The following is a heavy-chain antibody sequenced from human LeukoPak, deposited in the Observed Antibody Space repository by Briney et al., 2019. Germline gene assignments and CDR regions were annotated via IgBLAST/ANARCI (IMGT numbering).Heavy chain of an antibody. D-gene: IGHD3-9*01. V-gene: IGHV4-4*07. CDR1: GGSISSYY. CDR3: ARAGLYYDILTGHDAFDI. J-gene: IGHJ3*02. Sequence: PSETLSLTCTVSGGSISSYYWSRIRQPAGKGLDWIGRSYTSGSTNYNPSLKSRVTMSVDTSKNQFSLKLSSVTAADTAVYYCARAGLYYDILTGHDAFDIWGQGTMVTVSS. CDR2: SYTSGST.